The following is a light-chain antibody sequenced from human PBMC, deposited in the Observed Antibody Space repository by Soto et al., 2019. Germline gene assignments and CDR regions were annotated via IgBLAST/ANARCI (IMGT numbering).Light chain of an antibody. CDR3: PQSGVSPGT. CDR1: QSVSSSY. Sequence: VMTNALANLSVYQGERATLSCRASQSVSSSYLAWYQQKPGQAPRLLIYDASSRATGVPDRFSGSGSGTDFTLTISRLEPEDFAVYYCPQSGVSPGTLGQGTKVDIK. J-gene: IGKJ1*01. CDR2: DAS. V-gene: IGKV3-20*01.